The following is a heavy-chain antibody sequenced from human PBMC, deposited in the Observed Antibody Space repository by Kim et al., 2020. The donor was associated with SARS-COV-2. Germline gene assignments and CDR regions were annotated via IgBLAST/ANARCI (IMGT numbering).Heavy chain of an antibody. D-gene: IGHD2-8*01. CDR3: AKGDIVLMVYARSLYYYGMDV. CDR1: GFTFSSYA. V-gene: IGHV3-23*01. CDR2: ISGSGGST. Sequence: GGSLRLSCAASGFTFSSYAMSWVRQAPGKGLEWVSAISGSGGSTYYADSVKGRFTISRDNSKNTLYLQMNSLRAEDTAVYYCAKGDIVLMVYARSLYYYGMDVWGQGTTVTVSS. J-gene: IGHJ6*02.